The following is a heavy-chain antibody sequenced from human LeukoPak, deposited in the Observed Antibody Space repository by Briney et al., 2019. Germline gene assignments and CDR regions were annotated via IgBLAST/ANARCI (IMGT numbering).Heavy chain of an antibody. V-gene: IGHV3-64*01. CDR2: ISSNGGGT. CDR1: GFSFSSYA. J-gene: IGHJ5*02. CDR3: ARARDGYNYFWFDP. D-gene: IGHD5-24*01. Sequence: GGSLRLSCAASGFSFSSYAMHWVRQAPGKGLEYVSAISSNGGGTYYANSVKGRFTISRDNSKNTLYLQMGSLRAEDMAVYYCARARDGYNYFWFDPWGQGTLVTVSS.